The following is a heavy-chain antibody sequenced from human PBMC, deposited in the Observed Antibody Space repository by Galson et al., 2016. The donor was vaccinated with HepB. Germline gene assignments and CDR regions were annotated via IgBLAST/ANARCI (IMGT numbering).Heavy chain of an antibody. CDR1: GYTFTNYA. D-gene: IGHD3-22*01. CDR2: INAGSGST. J-gene: IGHJ4*02. Sequence: SVTVSCKASGYTFTNYAMHWVRQAPGHRLEWMGWINAGSGSTRYSQNFQGRVTITRDTSPTTAYMAVSSLGSEDRAVYYCARVPDVNVAGGLATSGFIYWGQGTLVTVSS. V-gene: IGHV1-3*01. CDR3: ARVPDVNVAGGLATSGFIY.